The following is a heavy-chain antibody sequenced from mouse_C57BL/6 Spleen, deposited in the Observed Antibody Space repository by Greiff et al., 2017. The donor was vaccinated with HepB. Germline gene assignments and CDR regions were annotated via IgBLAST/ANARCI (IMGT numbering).Heavy chain of an antibody. D-gene: IGHD2-12*01. V-gene: IGHV5-4*01. CDR3: ARDYDVDAGFAY. J-gene: IGHJ3*01. CDR1: GFTFSSYA. Sequence: VQLKQSGGGLVKPGGSLKLSCAASGFTFSSYAMSWVRQTPEKRLEWVATISDGGSYTYYPDNVKGRFTISRDNAKNNLYLQMSHLKSEDTAMYYCARDYDVDAGFAYGGQGTLVTVSA. CDR2: ISDGGSYT.